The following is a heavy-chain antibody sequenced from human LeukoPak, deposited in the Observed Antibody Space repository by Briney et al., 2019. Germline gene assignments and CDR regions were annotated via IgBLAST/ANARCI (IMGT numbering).Heavy chain of an antibody. Sequence: ASVKVSCKASGYTFTSYDINWGRQAPEQGLKWMEWMNPNSGNTGYAQKFQGRVTMTRNTSISTAYMELSSLRSEDTAVYYCARGLHCSGGSCYSSSWFDPWGQGTLVTVSS. D-gene: IGHD2-15*01. J-gene: IGHJ5*02. CDR3: ARGLHCSGGSCYSSSWFDP. CDR1: GYTFTSYD. CDR2: MNPNSGNT. V-gene: IGHV1-8*01.